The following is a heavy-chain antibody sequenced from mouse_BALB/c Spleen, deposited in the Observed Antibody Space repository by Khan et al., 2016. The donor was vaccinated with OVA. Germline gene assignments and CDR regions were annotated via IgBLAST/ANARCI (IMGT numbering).Heavy chain of an antibody. CDR1: GYTFTSYT. Sequence: QVQLKESGAELARPGASVKMSCKASGYTFTSYTIHWIKQRPGQGLEWIGYINPSSGYTNYNQKFKDKATLTADKSSTTAYMQLSSLTSDESAVYYCARDGAYYRNDGWFAYGGQGTLVTVSA. J-gene: IGHJ3*01. D-gene: IGHD2-14*01. CDR2: INPSSGYT. CDR3: ARDGAYYRNDGWFAY. V-gene: IGHV1-4*01.